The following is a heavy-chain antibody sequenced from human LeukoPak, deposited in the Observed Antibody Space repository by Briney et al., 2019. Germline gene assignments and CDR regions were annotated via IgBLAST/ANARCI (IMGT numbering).Heavy chain of an antibody. D-gene: IGHD6-6*01. CDR3: AGPDRIAAPDAFDI. V-gene: IGHV1-69*13. CDR2: IIPIFGTA. J-gene: IGHJ3*02. CDR1: GGTFSSYA. Sequence: SVKVSCKASGGTFSSYAISWVRQAPGQGLEWMGGIIPIFGTANYAQKFQGRVTITADESTSTAYMELSSLKSEDTAVYYCAGPDRIAAPDAFDIWGQGTMVTVSS.